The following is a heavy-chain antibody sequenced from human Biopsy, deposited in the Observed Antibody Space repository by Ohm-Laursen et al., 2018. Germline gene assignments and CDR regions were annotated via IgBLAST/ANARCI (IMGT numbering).Heavy chain of an antibody. CDR1: GYTFTTYY. CDR2: INPGGNST. Sequence: SVKVSRKASGYTFTTYYIHWVRQAPGQGLEWMGIINPGGNSTAYTQNFQGRVTMTWDTSTTTVYMELSSLRSEDTAVYYCALASFDYWGQGTLVTVPS. CDR3: ALASFDY. J-gene: IGHJ4*02. V-gene: IGHV1-46*01.